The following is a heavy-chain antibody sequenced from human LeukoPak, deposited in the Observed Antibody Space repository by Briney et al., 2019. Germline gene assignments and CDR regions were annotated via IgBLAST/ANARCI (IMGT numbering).Heavy chain of an antibody. Sequence: SETLSLTCTVSGGSISSGSYYWSWIRQPAGKGLEWIGRIYTSGSTNYNPSLKSRVTISVDTSKNQFSLKLSSVTAADTAVYYCARLGPDPGYSSGWGQGTLVTVSS. CDR2: IYTSGST. D-gene: IGHD6-25*01. CDR1: GGSISSGSYY. V-gene: IGHV4-61*02. CDR3: ARLGPDPGYSSG. J-gene: IGHJ4*02.